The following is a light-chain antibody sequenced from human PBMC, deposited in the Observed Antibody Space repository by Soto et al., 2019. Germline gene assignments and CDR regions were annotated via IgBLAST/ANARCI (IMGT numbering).Light chain of an antibody. CDR3: QQYVNSPYT. Sequence: EIVLTQSPGTLSLSPGERATLSCRASQNVRSGYLAWYQQKPGQAPRLLIYGASSRATGIPDRFSGSGSGTDFTLTISRLEPEDFAVYYCQQYVNSPYTFGRGTKVDIK. CDR1: QNVRSGY. J-gene: IGKJ2*01. V-gene: IGKV3-20*01. CDR2: GAS.